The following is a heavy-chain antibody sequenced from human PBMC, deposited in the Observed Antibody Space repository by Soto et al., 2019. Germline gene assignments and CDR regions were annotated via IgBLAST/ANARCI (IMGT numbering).Heavy chain of an antibody. J-gene: IGHJ2*01. CDR1: GFTFSSYG. CDR2: ISGSGDST. Sequence: WGSLRLSCAASGFTFSSYGMSWVRQAPGKGLEWVSGISGSGDSTYFADSVKGRFTISRDNPKKTLYLQVNSLRAEDTAVYYCAKPRGDYVSWYFDLWGRGTLVTVSS. CDR3: AKPRGDYVSWYFDL. V-gene: IGHV3-23*01. D-gene: IGHD4-17*01.